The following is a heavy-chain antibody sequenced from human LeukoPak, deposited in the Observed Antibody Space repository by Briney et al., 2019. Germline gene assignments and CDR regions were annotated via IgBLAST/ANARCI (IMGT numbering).Heavy chain of an antibody. D-gene: IGHD3-9*01. CDR2: ITWDSATI. CDR1: GFRFDDYA. V-gene: IGHV3-9*01. Sequence: GGSLRLSCAASGFRFDDYAMHWVRQSPRKGLEWVSSITWDSATIAYADSVKGRFTISRDNAKNSLYLQMNSLRAEDTAVYYCATGTKGYYYYYGMDVWGQGTTVTVSS. J-gene: IGHJ6*02. CDR3: ATGTKGYYYYYGMDV.